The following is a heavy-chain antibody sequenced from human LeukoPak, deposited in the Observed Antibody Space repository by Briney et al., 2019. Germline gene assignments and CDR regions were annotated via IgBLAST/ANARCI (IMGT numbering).Heavy chain of an antibody. CDR2: VYTSGST. V-gene: IGHV4-4*07. Sequence: PSETLSLTCTVSGGSISSYYWSWIRQPAGKGLEWIGRVYTSGSTNYNPSLKSRVTISVDTSKNQFSLKLSSVTAADTAVYYCARDPRGCTGGSCYSIWGQGTLVTVSS. J-gene: IGHJ4*02. D-gene: IGHD2-15*01. CDR1: GGSISSYY. CDR3: ARDPRGCTGGSCYSI.